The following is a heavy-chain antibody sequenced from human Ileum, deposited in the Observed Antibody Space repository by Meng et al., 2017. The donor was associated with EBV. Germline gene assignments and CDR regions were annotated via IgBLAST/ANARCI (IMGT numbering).Heavy chain of an antibody. CDR1: AGSVSSNSAA. CDR2: TYYRSKWYN. CDR3: ARDSSSSAYSPFDY. J-gene: IGHJ4*02. D-gene: IGHD3-22*01. V-gene: IGHV6-1*01. Sequence: QGHLHQSGPGLVEPAQTLSLTYAISAGSVSSNSAACNWIRQAPSRGLEWLGRTYYRSKWYNDYAVSVKSRITINPDTSKNQFSLQLNSVTPEDTAVYYCARDSSSSAYSPFDYWGQGTLVTVSS.